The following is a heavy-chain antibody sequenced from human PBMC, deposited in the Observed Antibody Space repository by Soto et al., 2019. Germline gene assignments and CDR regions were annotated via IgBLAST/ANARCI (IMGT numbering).Heavy chain of an antibody. CDR1: GFTFSSYA. J-gene: IGHJ6*03. V-gene: IGHV3-23*01. D-gene: IGHD3-3*01. Sequence: PGGSLRLSCAASGFTFSSYAMNWVRQAPGKGLEWVSVISGSGGSTYYADSVKGRFTISRDNSKNTLYLQMNSLRAEDTAVYYCAKWNHYDFWSAYFYYMDVWGKGTTVTVS. CDR2: ISGSGGST. CDR3: AKWNHYDFWSAYFYYMDV.